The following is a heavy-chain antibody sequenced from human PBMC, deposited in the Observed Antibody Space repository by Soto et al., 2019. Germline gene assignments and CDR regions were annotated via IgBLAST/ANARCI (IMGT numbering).Heavy chain of an antibody. D-gene: IGHD3-3*01. Sequence: PGGSLRLSCAASGFTFSSYGMHWVRQAPGKGLGWVAVISYDGSNKYYADSVKGRFTISRDNSKNTLYLQMNSLRAEDTAVYYCAKDLTSYDFRPGGMYVWGQGTTVIVS. CDR2: ISYDGSNK. J-gene: IGHJ6*02. CDR1: GFTFSSYG. V-gene: IGHV3-30*18. CDR3: AKDLTSYDFRPGGMYV.